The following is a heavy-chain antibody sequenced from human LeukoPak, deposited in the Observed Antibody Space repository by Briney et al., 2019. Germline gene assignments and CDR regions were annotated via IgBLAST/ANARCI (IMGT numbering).Heavy chain of an antibody. J-gene: IGHJ4*02. Sequence: GGSLRLSCAASGFTFSSYGMHWVRQAPGKGLEWVAVIWYDGSNKYYADSVKGRFTISRDNSKNTLYLQMNSLRAEDTAVYYCAREGPYDILTGYYIDYWGQGTLVTVSS. V-gene: IGHV3-33*01. CDR3: AREGPYDILTGYYIDY. CDR1: GFTFSSYG. D-gene: IGHD3-9*01. CDR2: IWYDGSNK.